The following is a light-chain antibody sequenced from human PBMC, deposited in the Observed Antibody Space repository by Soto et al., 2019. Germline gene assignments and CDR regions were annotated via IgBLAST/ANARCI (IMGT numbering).Light chain of an antibody. CDR2: DAS. J-gene: IGKJ2*01. Sequence: DIQMTQSPSTLSASVGDRVTITCRASQSISRWLTWYQQKPGKAPKVLIYDASSLESGVPSRFSGSGSGSEFTLTITSLQPDDLGTYYCQQYNSPATFGQGTKLEIK. CDR3: QQYNSPAT. CDR1: QSISRW. V-gene: IGKV1-5*01.